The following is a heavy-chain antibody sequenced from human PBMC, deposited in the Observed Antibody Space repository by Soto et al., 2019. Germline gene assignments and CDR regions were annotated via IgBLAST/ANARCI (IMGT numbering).Heavy chain of an antibody. CDR3: ARGMVYATENWFDP. CDR1: GGSISSGDYY. CDR2: IYYSGST. J-gene: IGHJ5*02. V-gene: IGHV4-30-4*01. D-gene: IGHD2-8*01. Sequence: PSETLSLTCTVSGGSISSGDYYWSWIRQPPGKGLEWIGYIYYSGSTYYTPSLKSRVTISVDTSKNQFSLKLSSVTAADTAVYYCARGMVYATENWFDPWGQGTLVTVSS.